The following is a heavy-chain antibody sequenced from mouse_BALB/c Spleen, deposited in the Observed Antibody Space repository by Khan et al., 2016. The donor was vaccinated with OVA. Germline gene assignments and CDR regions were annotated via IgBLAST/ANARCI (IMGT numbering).Heavy chain of an antibody. V-gene: IGHV2-2*02. D-gene: IGHD2-14*01. J-gene: IGHJ2*01. CDR3: ASIYRYFDY. CDR2: IWSGGNT. Sequence: VQLQQSGPGLVQPSQSLSITCTVSGFSLSSNGVHWVSQSPGKGMEWLGVIWSGGNTDYNEAFISRLSINKDNSKCQVFFKMHRLIANDTAIYYCASIYRYFDYGRQGTTLTVSS. CDR1: GFSLSSNG.